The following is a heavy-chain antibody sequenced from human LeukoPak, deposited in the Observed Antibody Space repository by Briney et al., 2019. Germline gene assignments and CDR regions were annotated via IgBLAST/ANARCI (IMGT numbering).Heavy chain of an antibody. D-gene: IGHD6-6*01. CDR1: GYAFTNYG. CDR2: MNPNSGNT. Sequence: ASVKVSCKASGYAFTNYGVGWLRLAPGQGLQWLGWMNPNSGNTGYAQKFQGRVTMTRNTSISTAYMELSSLRSEDTAVYYCARGLAARRYYYYYMDVWGKGTTVTVSS. J-gene: IGHJ6*03. CDR3: ARGLAARRYYYYYMDV. V-gene: IGHV1-8*01.